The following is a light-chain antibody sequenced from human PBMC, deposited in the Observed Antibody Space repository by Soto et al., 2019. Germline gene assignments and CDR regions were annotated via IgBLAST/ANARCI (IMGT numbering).Light chain of an antibody. Sequence: QSVLTQPPSASAAPGQRVTISCSGGSSNIGSTTVGWYQQLPGTAPKLLIFSNDQRPLGVPDRFSGSKSGTSASLAISGLQSEDEADYYCASWDDTLNDYVFGTGTKLTVL. V-gene: IGLV1-44*01. CDR2: SND. CDR3: ASWDDTLNDYV. J-gene: IGLJ1*01. CDR1: SSNIGSTT.